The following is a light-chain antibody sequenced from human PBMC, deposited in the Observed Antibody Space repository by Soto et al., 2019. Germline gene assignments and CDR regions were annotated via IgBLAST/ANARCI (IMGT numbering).Light chain of an antibody. CDR1: QTVSTKY. CDR3: QQYGTSTGVT. CDR2: GTS. J-gene: IGKJ3*01. Sequence: ENVLTQSPGTLSLSPGERATLSCRASQTVSTKYVAWYQQKPGQAPRLLIYGTSSRATGIPDRFSGSGSGTEFMLTISRLEPEAFAVYYCQQYGTSTGVTFGPGTKLDIK. V-gene: IGKV3-20*01.